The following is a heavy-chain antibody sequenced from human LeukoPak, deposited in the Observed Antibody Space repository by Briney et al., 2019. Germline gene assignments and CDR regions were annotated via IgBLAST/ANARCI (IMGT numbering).Heavy chain of an antibody. V-gene: IGHV4-34*01. CDR3: AREGKRAARLINDY. J-gene: IGHJ4*02. D-gene: IGHD6-6*01. Sequence: SETLSLTCAVYGGSFSGHYWSWIRQPPGKGLEWIGEINHSGSTNYNPSLKSRVTISVDTSKNQFSLKLSSVTAADTAVYYCAREGKRAARLINDYWGQGTLVTVSS. CDR1: GGSFSGHY. CDR2: INHSGST.